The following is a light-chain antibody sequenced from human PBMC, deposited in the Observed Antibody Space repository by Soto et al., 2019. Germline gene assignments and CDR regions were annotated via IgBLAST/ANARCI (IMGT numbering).Light chain of an antibody. J-gene: IGLJ2*01. CDR3: SSYTSSSTLGLV. CDR2: DVS. CDR1: SSDVGGYNY. V-gene: IGLV2-14*01. Sequence: QSVLTQPASVSGSPGQSITISCTGTSSDVGGYNYVSWYQQHPGKAPELMIYDVSNRPSGVSNRFSGSKSGNTASLTISGIQAEDEADYYCSSYTSSSTLGLVFGGGTKVTVL.